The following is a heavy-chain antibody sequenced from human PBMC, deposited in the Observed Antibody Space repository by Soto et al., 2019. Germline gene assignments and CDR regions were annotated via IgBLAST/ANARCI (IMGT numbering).Heavy chain of an antibody. CDR1: GFTVSSNY. CDR3: ARQILGYCSGGSCYHRGIFDY. V-gene: IGHV3-66*04. J-gene: IGHJ4*02. CDR2: IYSGGST. Sequence: GGSLRLSCAASGFTVSSNYMSWVRQAPGKGLEWVSVIYSGGSTYYADSVKGRFTISRDNSKNTLYLQMNSLRAEDTAFYYCARQILGYCSGGSCYHRGIFDYWGQGTLVTVSS. D-gene: IGHD2-15*01.